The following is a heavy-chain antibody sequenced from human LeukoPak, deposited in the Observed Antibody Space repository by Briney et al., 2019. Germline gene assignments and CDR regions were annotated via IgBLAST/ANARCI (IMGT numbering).Heavy chain of an antibody. D-gene: IGHD4-17*01. Sequence: PGGSLRLSCAASGFTFSSYEMNWVRQAPGEGLEWVSYISSSGSTIYYADSVKGRFTISRDNAKNSLYLQMNSLRAEDTAVYYCARDDYGDLKKGRRRHYYGMDVWGQGTTVTVSS. CDR1: GFTFSSYE. V-gene: IGHV3-48*03. CDR2: ISSSGSTI. CDR3: ARDDYGDLKKGRRRHYYGMDV. J-gene: IGHJ6*02.